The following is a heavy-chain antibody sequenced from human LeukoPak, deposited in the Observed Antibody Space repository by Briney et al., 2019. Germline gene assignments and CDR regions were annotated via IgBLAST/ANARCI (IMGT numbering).Heavy chain of an antibody. J-gene: IGHJ4*02. Sequence: SETLSLACAVYGGSFSGYYWSWIRQPPGKGLEWIGEINHSGSTNYNTSLKSRVTISVDTSKNQFSLKLSSVTAADTAVYYCARAGGWYFDYWGQGTLVTVSS. CDR1: GGSFSGYY. CDR3: ARAGGWYFDY. D-gene: IGHD6-19*01. CDR2: INHSGST. V-gene: IGHV4-34*01.